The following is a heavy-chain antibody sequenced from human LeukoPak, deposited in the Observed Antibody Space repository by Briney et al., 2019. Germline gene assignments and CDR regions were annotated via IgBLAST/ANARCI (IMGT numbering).Heavy chain of an antibody. CDR1: GFTFSGYS. D-gene: IGHD2-21*02. J-gene: IGHJ4*02. CDR3: ARDDSWAFDY. Sequence: GGSLRLSCAASGFTFSGYSVNWVRQAPGKGLEWVAYIRTSSGGIYYADSVKGRFTIYTDNAKNSLYLEMNNLRDGDTSVYYCARDDSWAFDYWGQGTLVTVSS. CDR2: IRTSSGGI. V-gene: IGHV3-48*02.